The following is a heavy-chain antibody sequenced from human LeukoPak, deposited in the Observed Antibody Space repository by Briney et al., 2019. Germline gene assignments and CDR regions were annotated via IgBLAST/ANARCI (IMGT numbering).Heavy chain of an antibody. Sequence: GGSLRLSCAASGFTFSSYGMHWVRQAPGKGLEWVAVISYDGSNKYYADSVKGRFTISRDNSKNTLYLQMNSLRAEDTAVYYCASAVAGSVDYWAREPWSPSPQ. CDR2: ISYDGSNK. J-gene: IGHJ4*02. V-gene: IGHV3-30*03. CDR3: ASAVAGSVDY. D-gene: IGHD6-19*01. CDR1: GFTFSSYG.